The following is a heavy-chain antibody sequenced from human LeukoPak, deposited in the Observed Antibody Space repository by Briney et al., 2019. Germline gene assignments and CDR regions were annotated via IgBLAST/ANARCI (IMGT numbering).Heavy chain of an antibody. V-gene: IGHV3-48*03. CDR3: AKGSLSGSFPSHVNWFDP. Sequence: GGSLRLSCAASGFTFSSYEMNWVRQAPGKGLEWVSYISSSGSTIYYADSVKGRFTISRDNAKNSLYLQMNSLRAEDTALYYCAKGSLSGSFPSHVNWFDPWGQGTLVTVSS. D-gene: IGHD1-26*01. CDR1: GFTFSSYE. J-gene: IGHJ5*02. CDR2: ISSSGSTI.